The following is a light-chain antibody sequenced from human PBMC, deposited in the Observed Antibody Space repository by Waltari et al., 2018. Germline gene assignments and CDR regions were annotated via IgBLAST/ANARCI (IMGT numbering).Light chain of an antibody. Sequence: QLVLTQSPSASASLGASVKLTCTLSSGHSSYAIAWHQQQPEKGPRYLMKLNSDGSHSKGEGIPVRFSGSSSGAERYLTISSLQSEDEADYYCQTWGTGIRVFGGGTKLTVL. V-gene: IGLV4-69*01. CDR3: QTWGTGIRV. CDR2: LNSDGSH. J-gene: IGLJ3*02. CDR1: SGHSSYA.